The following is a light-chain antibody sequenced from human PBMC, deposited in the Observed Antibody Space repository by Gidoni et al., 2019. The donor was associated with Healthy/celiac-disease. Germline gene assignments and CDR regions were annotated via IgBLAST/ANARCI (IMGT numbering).Light chain of an antibody. CDR3: QQRSNWLT. Sequence: EIVLTQPPATLSFSPGERATISCRASQSVSSYLAWYQQKSGQAPRLLSYDASNRATGIPARFSGSGSGTDFTLTISSLGPEDFAVYYCQQRSNWLTFGGGTKVEIK. CDR2: DAS. V-gene: IGKV3-11*01. J-gene: IGKJ4*01. CDR1: QSVSSY.